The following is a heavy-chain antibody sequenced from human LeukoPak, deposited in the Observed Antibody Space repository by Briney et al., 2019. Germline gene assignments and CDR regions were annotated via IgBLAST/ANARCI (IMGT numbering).Heavy chain of an antibody. V-gene: IGHV3-7*01. CDR3: ARRYYGSGSYWFDP. Sequence: GGSLRLSCAASGFTFTKYWMTWVRQAPGKGLEWVGNIKQDGSDKNYMDSVKGRFTISRDNTKNSVYLQMSSLRAEDTAVYYCARRYYGSGSYWFDPWGQGTLVTVSS. CDR1: GFTFTKYW. CDR2: IKQDGSDK. J-gene: IGHJ5*02. D-gene: IGHD3-10*01.